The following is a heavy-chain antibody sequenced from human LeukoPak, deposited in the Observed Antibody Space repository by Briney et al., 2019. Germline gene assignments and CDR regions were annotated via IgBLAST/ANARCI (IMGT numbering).Heavy chain of an antibody. CDR1: GYSFSDYY. CDR3: ARGAGYDYVWKSYRYYDF. V-gene: IGHV1-18*04. J-gene: IGHJ4*02. D-gene: IGHD3-16*02. CDR2: ITVDNGNT. Sequence: ASVKVSCKASGYSFSDYYMHWVRQAPGQGLESMGWITVDNGNTNYAQNFQGRVTMTTDTSTSTVYMELGSLRSDDTAVYYCARGAGYDYVWKSYRYYDFWGQGTLVTVSS.